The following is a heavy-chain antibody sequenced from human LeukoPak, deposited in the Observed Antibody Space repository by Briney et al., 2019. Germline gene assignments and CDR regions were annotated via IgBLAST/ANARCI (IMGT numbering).Heavy chain of an antibody. CDR3: ARPYYGSGSTIDY. J-gene: IGHJ4*02. CDR2: ISSSSSTI. V-gene: IGHV3-48*01. CDR1: GFTYSSYS. D-gene: IGHD3-10*01. Sequence: GGSLRLSCAASGFTYSSYSMNWVRQAPGKGLEWVSYISSSSSTIYYADSVKGRFTISRDNAKNSLYLQMNSLRAEDTAVYYCARPYYGSGSTIDYWGQGTLVTVSS.